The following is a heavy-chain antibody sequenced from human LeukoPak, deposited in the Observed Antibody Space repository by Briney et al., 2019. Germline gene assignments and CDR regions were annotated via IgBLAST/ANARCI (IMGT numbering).Heavy chain of an antibody. Sequence: SAVSLRFYGAASGFTFSNNWMSWVRQAQGKGLMGVTNINHDGSEKYSVDSVTGRFTNSRDNPKNSLYLQMNNLRGEDTAIYYCARDKEYCSGGSCYFGSSFDFWGQGTLVSVSS. J-gene: IGHJ4*02. V-gene: IGHV3-7*01. CDR3: ARDKEYCSGGSCYFGSSFDF. CDR2: INHDGSEK. CDR1: GFTFSNNW. D-gene: IGHD2-15*01.